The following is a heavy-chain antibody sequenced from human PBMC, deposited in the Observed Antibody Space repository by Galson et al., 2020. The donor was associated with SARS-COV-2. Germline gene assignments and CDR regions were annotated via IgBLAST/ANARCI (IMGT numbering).Heavy chain of an antibody. D-gene: IGHD3-22*01. Sequence: SETLSLTCAVYGGSLSTYYWNWIRQPPGKGLEWIGEIDHSGNTNYNPSLKSRVTISLDTSKNQFSLKLASLTAADAAIYYCARVIRVDSNGFYYLLGYTYGLXXWGXGXXXXVSS. CDR1: GGSLSTYY. CDR2: IDHSGNT. J-gene: IGHJ6*04. CDR3: ARVIRVDSNGFYYLLGYTYGLXX. V-gene: IGHV4-34*01.